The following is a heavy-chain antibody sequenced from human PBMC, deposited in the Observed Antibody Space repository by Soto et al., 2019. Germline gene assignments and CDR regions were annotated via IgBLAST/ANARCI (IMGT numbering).Heavy chain of an antibody. CDR1: GYVFTAYS. CDR3: AREKNTGDSYTYYDPGGFFQH. CDR2: INPCAGYT. J-gene: IGHJ1*01. D-gene: IGHD3-16*02. V-gene: IGHV1-46*01. Sequence: QVLLVQSGAEVKKPGASVKLSCQASGYVFTAYSIHWVRLAPRQVPEWMGLINPCAGYTKYAQKFQDRLTVTRDTSTNTVYMSLNSLRDDDSAVYYCAREKNTGDSYTYYDPGGFFQHWGPGSLVTVSS.